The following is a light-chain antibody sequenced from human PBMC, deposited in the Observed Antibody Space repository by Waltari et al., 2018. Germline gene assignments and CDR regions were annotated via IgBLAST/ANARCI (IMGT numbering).Light chain of an antibody. Sequence: EIVMTQSPATLSVSPGDRVTLSCRASQSFTRKLSWYQQKPGQVPRLLIYGVSTRATGIPARFSGSGSGTEFTLTISSLQSEDSAVYYCSQYNDWPYTFGQGTNVEIK. J-gene: IGKJ2*01. CDR1: QSFTRK. V-gene: IGKV3-15*01. CDR3: SQYNDWPYT. CDR2: GVS.